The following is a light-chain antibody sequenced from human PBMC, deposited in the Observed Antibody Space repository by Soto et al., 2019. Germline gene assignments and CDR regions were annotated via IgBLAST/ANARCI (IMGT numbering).Light chain of an antibody. CDR1: SSDVGGYNY. V-gene: IGLV2-14*01. CDR2: EVS. J-gene: IGLJ1*01. CDR3: SSYTSSSSYV. Sequence: QSVLTQPASVSGCPGQSITISWAGTSSDVGGYNYVSWYQQHPGKAPKLMIYEVSNRPSGVSNRFSGSKSGNTASLTISGLQAEDEADYYCSSYTSSSSYVFGTGTKVTVL.